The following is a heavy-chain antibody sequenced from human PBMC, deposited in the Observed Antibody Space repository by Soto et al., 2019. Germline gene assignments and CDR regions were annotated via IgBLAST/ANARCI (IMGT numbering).Heavy chain of an antibody. J-gene: IGHJ4*02. D-gene: IGHD3-22*01. CDR3: ARDRLRGYDSSGFYS. V-gene: IGHV1-18*01. Sequence: YGINWVRQAPGQGLEWMGWINPSDGNRNFAQKFEGRVTMTTATSTNTVFLELRSLKSDDTAIYYCARDRLRGYDSSGFYSWGQGTMVTVSS. CDR1: YG. CDR2: INPSDGNR.